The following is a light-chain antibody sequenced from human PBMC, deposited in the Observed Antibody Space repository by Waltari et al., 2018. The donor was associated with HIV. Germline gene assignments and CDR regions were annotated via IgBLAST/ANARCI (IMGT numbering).Light chain of an antibody. CDR1: QGIRND. J-gene: IGKJ2*01. CDR3: LQHYDYPRS. Sequence: DIQMTQSPSSLSASVGARVTITCRASQGIRNDLGWYQQKPGTPPRRLIYSASTLQSGVSSRFSGSGSGTEFTLTISSLQPEDSATYYCLQHYDYPRSFGQGTKLGI. CDR2: SAS. V-gene: IGKV1-17*01.